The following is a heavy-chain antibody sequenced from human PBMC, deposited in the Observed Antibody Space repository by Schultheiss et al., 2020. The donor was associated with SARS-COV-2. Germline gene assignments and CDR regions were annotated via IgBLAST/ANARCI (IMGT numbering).Heavy chain of an antibody. Sequence: GGSLRLSCAVSGFTFNNYVMTWVRQAPGKGLEWVSEISGSGGNTYYADSVKGRFTISRDNSKNTLYLQMNGLRAEDTAVYYCARGLFWSGYFFLDYWGQGTLVTVSS. J-gene: IGHJ4*02. CDR1: GFTFNNYV. D-gene: IGHD3-3*01. CDR2: ISGSGGNT. V-gene: IGHV3-23*01. CDR3: ARGLFWSGYFFLDY.